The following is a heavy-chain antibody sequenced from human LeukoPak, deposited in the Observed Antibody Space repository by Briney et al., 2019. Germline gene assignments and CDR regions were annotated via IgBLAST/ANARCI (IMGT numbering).Heavy chain of an antibody. CDR2: IYSGGTT. J-gene: IGHJ4*02. D-gene: IGHD4-11*01. V-gene: IGHV3-66*02. CDR3: ARGGDYSQQSLEVYFDY. CDR1: GFTVSSNY. Sequence: PGGSLRLSCAASGFTVSSNYMSWVRQAPGKGLEWVSVIYSGGTTHYADSVKGRFTISRDNSKNTLYLQMNSLRAEDTAVYYCARGGDYSQQSLEVYFDYWGQGTLVTVSS.